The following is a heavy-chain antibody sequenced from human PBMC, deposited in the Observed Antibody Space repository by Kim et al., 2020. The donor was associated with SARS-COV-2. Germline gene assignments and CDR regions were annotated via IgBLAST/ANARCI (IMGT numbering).Heavy chain of an antibody. J-gene: IGHJ4*02. CDR2: ISGSGDRI. V-gene: IGHV3-23*01. D-gene: IGHD3-16*01. CDR1: GFAFSTYA. Sequence: GGSLRLSCAASGFAFSTYAMAWIRQAPGKGLECVSFISGSGDRIFHAESARGRFTISRDNSKNTLYLQMNSLRVDDTAVYYCAEDQTGTLWGILGYWGQGSLVTVSS. CDR3: AEDQTGTLWGILGY.